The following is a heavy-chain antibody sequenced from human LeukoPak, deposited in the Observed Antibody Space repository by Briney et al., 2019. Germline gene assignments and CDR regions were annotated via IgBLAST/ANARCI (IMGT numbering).Heavy chain of an antibody. J-gene: IGHJ4*02. D-gene: IGHD4/OR15-4a*01. V-gene: IGHV3-30-3*01. CDR3: ARRVPADY. CDR2: ISYDGSNK. Sequence: GGSLRLSCAASGFTFRSYAMHWVRQAPGKGLEWVAVISYDGSNKYYADSVKGRFTISRDNSKNTLYLQMNSLRAEDTAVYYCARRVPADYWGQGTLVTVSS. CDR1: GFTFRSYA.